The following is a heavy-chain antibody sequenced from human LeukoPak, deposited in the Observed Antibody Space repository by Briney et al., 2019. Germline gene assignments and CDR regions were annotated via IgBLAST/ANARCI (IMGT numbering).Heavy chain of an antibody. V-gene: IGHV4-59*08. CDR3: TRQGFIVGAARAPYXFDY. J-gene: IGHJ4*02. Sequence: SETLSLTSTVSGVSISSYYWSWIRHPPGKGLEWCGYIYYSGSTNYNPSLKRRVTISVHTSNNHFPLNLSSVTAAHAAVYYCTRQGFIVGAARAPYXFDYCGQGTLVTVSA. CDR1: GVSISSYY. CDR2: IYYSGST. D-gene: IGHD1-26*01.